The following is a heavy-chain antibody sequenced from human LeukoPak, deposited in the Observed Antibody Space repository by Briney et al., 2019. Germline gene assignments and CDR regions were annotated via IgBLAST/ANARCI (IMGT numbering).Heavy chain of an antibody. D-gene: IGHD1-26*01. CDR2: IYYSGST. CDR3: ARGYSGSYGRFDY. V-gene: IGHV4-59*01. Sequence: PSETLSLTCTVSGGSISSYYWSWIRQPPGKGLEWIGYIYYSGSTSYNPSLKSRVTISVDTSKNQFSLKLSSMTAADTAVYYCARGYSGSYGRFDYWGQGTLVTVSS. CDR1: GGSISSYY. J-gene: IGHJ4*02.